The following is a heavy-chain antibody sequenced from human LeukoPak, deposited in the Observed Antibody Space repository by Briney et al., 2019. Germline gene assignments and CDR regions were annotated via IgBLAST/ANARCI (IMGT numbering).Heavy chain of an antibody. CDR3: ARDVGALTYYYGSGSYIYGMDV. D-gene: IGHD3-10*01. CDR1: GGTFISYA. V-gene: IGHV1-69*06. CDR2: IIPIFGTA. Sequence: GASVKVSFKASGGTFISYAISWVRQAPGQGLEWMGGIIPIFGTANYAQKFQGRVTITADKSTSTAYMELSSLRSEDTAVYYCARDVGALTYYYGSGSYIYGMDVWGKGTTVTVSS. J-gene: IGHJ6*04.